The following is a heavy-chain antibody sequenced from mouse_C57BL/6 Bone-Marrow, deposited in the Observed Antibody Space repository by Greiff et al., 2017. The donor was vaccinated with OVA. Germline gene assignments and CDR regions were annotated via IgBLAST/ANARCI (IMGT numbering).Heavy chain of an antibody. CDR3: ARGGLRRGYYAMDY. CDR1: GYSITSGYY. J-gene: IGHJ4*01. CDR2: ISYDGSN. Sequence: EVQLQESGPGLVKPSQSLSLTCSVTGYSITSGYYWNWIRQFPGNKLEWMGYISYDGSNNYNPSLKNRISITRDTSKNQFFLKLNSVTTEDTATYYCARGGLRRGYYAMDYWGQGTSVTVSS. D-gene: IGHD2-4*01. V-gene: IGHV3-6*01.